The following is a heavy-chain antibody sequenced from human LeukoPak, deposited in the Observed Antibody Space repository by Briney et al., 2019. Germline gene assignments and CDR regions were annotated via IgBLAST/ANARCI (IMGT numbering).Heavy chain of an antibody. CDR3: AKDIENYYYGMDV. CDR1: GFTFDDYA. J-gene: IGHJ6*02. Sequence: PGRSLRLSCAASGFTFDDYAMHWVRQAPGKGLEWVSGISWNSGSIGYADSVKGRFTISRDNAKNSLYLQMNSLRAEDTALYYCAKDIENYYYGMDVWGQGTTVTVSS. V-gene: IGHV3-9*01. CDR2: ISWNSGSI.